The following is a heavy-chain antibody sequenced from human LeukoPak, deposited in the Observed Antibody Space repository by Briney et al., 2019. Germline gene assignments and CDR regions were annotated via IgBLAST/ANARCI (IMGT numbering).Heavy chain of an antibody. D-gene: IGHD6-19*01. CDR2: ISAYNGNT. CDR3: AMVSYSSGWSSPFDY. V-gene: IGHV1-18*01. Sequence: ASVKVSCKASGYTFTSYGISWVRQAPGQGLEWMGWISAYNGNTNYAQKLQGRVTMTTDTSTSTAYMELRSLRSDDTAVYYCAMVSYSSGWSSPFDYWGQGTLVTVSS. J-gene: IGHJ4*02. CDR1: GYTFTSYG.